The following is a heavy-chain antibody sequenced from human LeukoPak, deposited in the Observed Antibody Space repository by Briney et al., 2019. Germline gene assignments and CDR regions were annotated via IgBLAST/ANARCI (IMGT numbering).Heavy chain of an antibody. CDR1: GFTFNDFS. V-gene: IGHV3-23*01. Sequence: PGGSLRLSCAASGFTFNDFSITWVRQAPGKGLEWVSTIADAGTYYADSVKGRFIISRDNSKNMLYLQLNSVRAGDTAMYYCARNLGSFDVRGHGTMVTVSS. D-gene: IGHD3-16*01. J-gene: IGHJ3*01. CDR2: IADAGT. CDR3: ARNLGSFDV.